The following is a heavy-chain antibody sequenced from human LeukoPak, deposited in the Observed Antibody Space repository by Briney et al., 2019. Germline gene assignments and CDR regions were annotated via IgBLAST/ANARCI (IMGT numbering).Heavy chain of an antibody. V-gene: IGHV3-11*04. D-gene: IGHD6-19*01. J-gene: IGHJ6*03. CDR3: ARDPYSGGYGAYYYYYMDV. CDR1: GGSFSGYY. CDR2: ISSSGSTI. Sequence: LSLTCAVYGGSFSGYYWSWIRQPPGKGLEWVSYISSSGSTIYYADSVKGRFTISRDNAENSLYLQMNSLRDEDTAVYYCARDPYSGGYGAYYYYYMDVWGKGTTVTVSS.